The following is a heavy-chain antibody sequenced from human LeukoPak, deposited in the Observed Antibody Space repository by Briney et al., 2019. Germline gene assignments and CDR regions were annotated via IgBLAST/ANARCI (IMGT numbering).Heavy chain of an antibody. CDR1: GFTFSSYA. V-gene: IGHV3-23*01. D-gene: IGHD3-16*01. CDR3: AKGLYDYVWGSSLYDY. CDR2: ISGSGGST. J-gene: IGHJ4*02. Sequence: GGSLRLSCAASGFTFSSYAMSWVRQAPGKGLEWVSAISGSGGSTYYADSVKGRFTIPRDNSKNTLYLQMSSLRAEDTAVYYCAKGLYDYVWGSSLYDYWGQGTLVTVSS.